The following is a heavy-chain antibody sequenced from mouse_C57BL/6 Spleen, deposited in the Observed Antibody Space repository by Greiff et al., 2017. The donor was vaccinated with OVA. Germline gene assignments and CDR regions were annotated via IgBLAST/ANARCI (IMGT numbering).Heavy chain of an antibody. CDR1: GFTFSSYA. J-gene: IGHJ3*01. V-gene: IGHV5-4*01. CDR3: ARDLANWDVGFAY. CDR2: ISDGGSYT. Sequence: DVHLVESGGGLVKPGGSLKLSCAASGFTFSSYAMSWVRQTPEKRLEWVATISDGGSYTYYPDNVKGRFTISRDNAKNNLYLQMSQLKSEDTAMYYCARDLANWDVGFAYWGQGTLVTVSA. D-gene: IGHD4-1*01.